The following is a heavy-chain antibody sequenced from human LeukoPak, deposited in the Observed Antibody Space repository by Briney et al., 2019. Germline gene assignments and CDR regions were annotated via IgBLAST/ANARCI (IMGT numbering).Heavy chain of an antibody. CDR2: INHSGST. V-gene: IGHV4-34*01. CDR1: GGSFSGYY. D-gene: IGHD2-2*01. CDR3: ARGRGDCSSTSCGFDP. Sequence: SETLSLTCAVYGGSFSGYYWSWIRQPPGKGLEWIGEINHSGSTNYNPSLKSRGTISVDTSKNRFSLKLSSVTASDTAVYYCARGRGDCSSTSCGFDPWGQGTLVTVSS. J-gene: IGHJ5*02.